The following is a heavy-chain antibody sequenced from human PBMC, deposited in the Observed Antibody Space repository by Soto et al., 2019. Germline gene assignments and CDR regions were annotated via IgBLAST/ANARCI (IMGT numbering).Heavy chain of an antibody. Sequence: SQTLSLTFAISGDSVSSNSSAWNWIRQSPSRVLEWLGRTYYRSKWYNEYAIFVKSRITINPDTSKNQFSLHLNSATPEDTAVYYCAREVAVTGTGNYYFGIDVWGQGTTLTV. CDR1: GDSVSSNSSA. V-gene: IGHV6-1*01. CDR3: AREVAVTGTGNYYFGIDV. D-gene: IGHD6-19*01. J-gene: IGHJ6*02. CDR2: TYYRSKWYN.